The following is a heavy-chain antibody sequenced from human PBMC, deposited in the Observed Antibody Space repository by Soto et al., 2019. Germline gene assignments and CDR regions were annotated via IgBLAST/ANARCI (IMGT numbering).Heavy chain of an antibody. CDR3: AHPRGYGVFDAYDI. CDR1: GFTFSTYA. V-gene: IGHV3-23*01. Sequence: LRLSCVASGFTFSTYAMSWVRQAPGKGLEWVSALTPSGGETYYADSVKGRFTISRDNSMNALYLQMNSLRIEDTAVYYCAHPRGYGVFDAYDIWGQGTMVTVSS. D-gene: IGHD4-17*01. J-gene: IGHJ3*02. CDR2: LTPSGGET.